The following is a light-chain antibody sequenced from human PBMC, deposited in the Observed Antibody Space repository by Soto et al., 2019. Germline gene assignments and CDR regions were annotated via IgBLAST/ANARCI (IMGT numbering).Light chain of an antibody. CDR3: SSYTSDSTVV. CDR1: SSDVGGYNY. J-gene: IGLJ2*01. Sequence: QSALTQPASVSGSPGQSITIACTGTSSDVGGYNYVSWYQQHPGKAPKLMIYHVSNRPSGVSNRFSGSKSGNTASLTISGLQAEDEADYYCSSYTSDSTVVFGGGTKLTVL. V-gene: IGLV2-14*03. CDR2: HVS.